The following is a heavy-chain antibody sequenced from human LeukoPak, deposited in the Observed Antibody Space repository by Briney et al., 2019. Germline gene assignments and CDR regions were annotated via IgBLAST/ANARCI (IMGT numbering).Heavy chain of an antibody. CDR1: GGSISNSSYY. CDR3: ARHGRMGTINPSY. Sequence: SETLSLTCTVSGGSISNSSYYWGWVRQPPGKGLEWIGSMYYSGSTYYNPSLKSRATISVDTSKNQFSLKLSSVTAADTAVYCCARHGRMGTINPSYWGQGTLVTVSS. CDR2: MYYSGST. D-gene: IGHD5-24*01. J-gene: IGHJ4*02. V-gene: IGHV4-39*01.